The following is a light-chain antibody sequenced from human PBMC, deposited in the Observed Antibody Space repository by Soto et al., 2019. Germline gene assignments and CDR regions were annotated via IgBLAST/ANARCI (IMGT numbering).Light chain of an antibody. CDR2: EVN. J-gene: IGLJ1*01. V-gene: IGLV2-23*02. CDR1: SSDFGNYNL. CDR3: CSYAGTYTRV. Sequence: QSALTQPASVSGSPGQSITISCTGTSSDFGNYNLVSWYQQHPGKVPKLILFEVNKRPSGVSGRFSGSKSGNTASLTISGLRAEDEADYYCCSYAGTYTRVFGTGTKLTVL.